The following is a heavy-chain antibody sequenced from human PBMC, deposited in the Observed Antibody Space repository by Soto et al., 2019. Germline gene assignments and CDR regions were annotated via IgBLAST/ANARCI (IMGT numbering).Heavy chain of an antibody. D-gene: IGHD3-22*01. CDR1: GFTFSGSGSA. J-gene: IGHJ4*01. V-gene: IGHV3-73*01. CDR3: TRSINYYYDSSGYYGALGY. CDR2: IRSKANSYAT. Sequence: GGSLRLSCAASGFTFSGSGSAMHWVRQASGKGLEWVGRIRSKANSYATAYAASVKGRFTISSDDSKNTAYLQMNSLKTEDTAVYYCTRSINYYYDSSGYYGALGYWGHGTLVTVSS.